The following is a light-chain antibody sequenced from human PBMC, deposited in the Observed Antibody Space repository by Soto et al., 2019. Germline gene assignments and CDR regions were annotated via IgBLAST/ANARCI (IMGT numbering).Light chain of an antibody. V-gene: IGLV2-23*01. CDR2: NGT. CDR3: CSDAGDYMFV. J-gene: IGLJ1*01. CDR1: NSDIGSYNL. Sequence: QSALTQPASVSGSPGQSITISCTGTNSDIGSYNLVSWFQQHPGKAPKVMIYNGTKRPSGVSDRFSGSKSDYAASLTTSGLQAEEEGDYYCCSDAGDYMFVFGTGTKLTVL.